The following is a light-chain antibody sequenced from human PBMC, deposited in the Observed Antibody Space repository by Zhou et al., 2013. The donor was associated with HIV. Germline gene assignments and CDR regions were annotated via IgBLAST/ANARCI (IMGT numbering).Light chain of an antibody. V-gene: IGKV3-20*01. CDR1: QSVSSSY. CDR3: QQYGSSHFT. Sequence: IVLTQSPGTLSLSPGERATLSCRASQSVSSSYLAWYQHKPGQAPTLLIYGASNRAPATPDRFSGSGSGTDFTLTIARVAPEDFAVYYCQQYGSSHFTFGPGTKVDIK. CDR2: GAS. J-gene: IGKJ3*01.